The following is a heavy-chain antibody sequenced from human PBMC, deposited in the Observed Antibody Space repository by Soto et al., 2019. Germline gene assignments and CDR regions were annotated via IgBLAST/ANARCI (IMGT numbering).Heavy chain of an antibody. D-gene: IGHD2-15*01. CDR3: ARVRGLGYCSGGSCSQPGLWYFDY. Sequence: SETLSLTCAVYGGSFSGYYWSWIRQPPGKGLEWIGEINHSGSTNYNPSLKSRVTISVDTSKNQFSLKLSSVTAADTAVYYCARVRGLGYCSGGSCSQPGLWYFDYWGQGTPVTVSS. J-gene: IGHJ4*02. V-gene: IGHV4-34*01. CDR1: GGSFSGYY. CDR2: INHSGST.